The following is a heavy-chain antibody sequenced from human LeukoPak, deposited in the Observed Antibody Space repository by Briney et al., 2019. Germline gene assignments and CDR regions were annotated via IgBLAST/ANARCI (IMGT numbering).Heavy chain of an antibody. Sequence: PSETLSLTCTVSGGSISSGGYYWSWIRQHPGKGLEWIGYIYYSGSTYYNPSLKSRVTISVDTSKNQFSLKLSSVTAADTAVYYCAREKRVVVVPAAIVTDAFDIWGQGTMVTVSS. V-gene: IGHV4-31*03. D-gene: IGHD2-2*01. CDR3: AREKRVVVVPAAIVTDAFDI. CDR2: IYYSGST. CDR1: GGSISSGGYY. J-gene: IGHJ3*02.